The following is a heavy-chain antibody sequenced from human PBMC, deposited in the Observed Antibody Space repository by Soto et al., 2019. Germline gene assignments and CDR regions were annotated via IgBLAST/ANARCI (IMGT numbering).Heavy chain of an antibody. CDR1: GGSVTRANYF. J-gene: IGHJ6*02. CDR3: VRESGFDYSTSWYSGYYYAMDV. Sequence: SETLSLTCTVSGGSVTRANYFWSWIRQPPGEGLEWIGYVYYSGSTKYNPSLKSRITISLDTSGNQFSLKMNSVTAADTAVYYCVRESGFDYSTSWYSGYYYAMDVWGQGATVTV. V-gene: IGHV4-61*01. CDR2: VYYSGST. D-gene: IGHD6-13*01.